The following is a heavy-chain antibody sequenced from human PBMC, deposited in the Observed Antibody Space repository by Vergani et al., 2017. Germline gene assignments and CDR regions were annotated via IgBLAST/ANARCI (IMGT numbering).Heavy chain of an antibody. D-gene: IGHD3-3*01. CDR2: ISYDGSNK. J-gene: IGHJ6*03. CDR1: GFTFSSYA. V-gene: IGHV3-30*01. CDR3: AKDGEYYDFWSGYQREYYYYYMDV. Sequence: QVQLVESGGGVVQPGRSLRLSCAASGFTFSSYAMHWVRQAPGKGLEWVAVISYDGSNKYYADSVKGRFTISRDNSKNTLYLQMNSLRAEDTAVYYCAKDGEYYDFWSGYQREYYYYYMDVWGQGTTVTVSS.